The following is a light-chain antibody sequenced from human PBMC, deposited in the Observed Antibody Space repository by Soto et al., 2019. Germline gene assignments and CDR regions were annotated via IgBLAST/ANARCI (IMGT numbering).Light chain of an antibody. V-gene: IGLV2-23*03. J-gene: IGLJ1*01. CDR2: EGS. CDR1: SGDVASYNL. Sequence: QSALTQPASVSGSLGQSITISCTGTSGDVASYNLVSWYQQRPGKAPKLMIYEGSKRPSGVSNRFSGAQSGNTGSLTISGLQAADEADYYCCSYSDSSTFVFGTGTKLTVL. CDR3: CSYSDSSTFV.